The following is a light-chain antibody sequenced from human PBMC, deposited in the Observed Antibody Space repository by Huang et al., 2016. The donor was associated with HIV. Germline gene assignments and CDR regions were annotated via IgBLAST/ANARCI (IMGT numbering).Light chain of an antibody. CDR2: DAS. V-gene: IGKV1D-13*01. CDR1: QDITDA. J-gene: IGKJ4*01. CDR3: QQFKNYPLT. Sequence: AIQLTQSPSFLSASVGDRVNITCRASQDITDALAWYQQNPGKPPKDLIYDASSLERGVPSSFSGSGSGADFTLTISSLQPEDFATYYCQQFKNYPLTFGGGTKVEVK.